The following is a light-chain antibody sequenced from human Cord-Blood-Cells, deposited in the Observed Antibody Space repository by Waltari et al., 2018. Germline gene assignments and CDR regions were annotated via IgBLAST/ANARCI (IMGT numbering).Light chain of an antibody. V-gene: IGKV2-30*01. CDR3: MQGTHWPRT. CDR2: KVS. CDR1: QSLVYSDGNTY. J-gene: IGKJ1*01. Sequence: DVVMTQSPLSLPVTLGQPASISCRSSQSLVYSDGNTYLNWFQPRPGQSPRRLIYKVSNRDSGVPDRFSGSGSGTDFTLKISRVEAGDVGVYYCMQGTHWPRTFGQGTKVEIK.